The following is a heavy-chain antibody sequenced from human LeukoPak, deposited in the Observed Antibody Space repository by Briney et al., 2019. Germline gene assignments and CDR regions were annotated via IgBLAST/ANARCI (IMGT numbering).Heavy chain of an antibody. V-gene: IGHV3-7*01. D-gene: IGHD6-19*01. CDR3: ARMRGSSGWGYYYYYMDV. Sequence: GGSLRLSCAASGFTFNIYWMTWVRQAPGKGLGWVANIKQDGTEKYYVDSVKGRFTISRDNAKNSLYLQMNSLRAEDTAVYYCARMRGSSGWGYYYYYMDVWGKGTTVTISS. CDR2: IKQDGTEK. J-gene: IGHJ6*03. CDR1: GFTFNIYW.